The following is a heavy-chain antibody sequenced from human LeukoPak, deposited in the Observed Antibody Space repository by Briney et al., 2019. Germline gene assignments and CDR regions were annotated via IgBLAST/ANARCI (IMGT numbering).Heavy chain of an antibody. CDR3: VREIIRLGQDDYFDY. CDR2: ITTSSSYI. J-gene: IGHJ4*02. V-gene: IGHV3-21*01. Sequence: GGSLRLSCAASGFTFSSYSLNWVRQAPGKGLEWVSSITTSSSYIYYADSVKGRFTISRDNAKNSLSLQVNSLRAEDTAVYYCVREIIRLGQDDYFDYWGQGTLVTVSS. D-gene: IGHD3-3*02. CDR1: GFTFSSYS.